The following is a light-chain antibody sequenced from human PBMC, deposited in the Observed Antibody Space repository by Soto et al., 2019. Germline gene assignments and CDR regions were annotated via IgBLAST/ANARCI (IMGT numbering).Light chain of an antibody. CDR2: GAS. CDR1: QSVSSN. V-gene: IGKV3-15*01. CDR3: HQYYTWPRT. Sequence: EIVITQSPATLAVSPGERASLSCRASQSVSSNLVWYQQKPGQAPRLLIYGASTRATGIPARFSGSGSGTEFTLTISSLQSEDIAVYYCHQYYTWPRTFGQGTKVE. J-gene: IGKJ1*01.